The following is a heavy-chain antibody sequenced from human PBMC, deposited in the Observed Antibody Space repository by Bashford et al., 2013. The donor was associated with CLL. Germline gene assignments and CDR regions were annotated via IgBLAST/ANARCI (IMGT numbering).Heavy chain of an antibody. D-gene: IGHD6-19*01. V-gene: IGHV5-51*01. CDR3: ARRIPSIAVAGNWMEDYYYYGMDV. CDR1: GYSFTSYW. J-gene: IGHJ6*02. CDR2: IYPGDSDT. Sequence: GESLKISCKGSGYSFTSYWIGWVRQMPGKGLEWMGIIYPGDSDTRYSRPSQGQVTISADKSISTAYLQWSSLKASDTAMYYCARRIPSIAVAGNWMEDYYYYGMDVWGQGTTVTVSS.